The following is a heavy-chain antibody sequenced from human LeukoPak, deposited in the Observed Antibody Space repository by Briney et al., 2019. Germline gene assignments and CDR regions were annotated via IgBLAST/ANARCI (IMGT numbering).Heavy chain of an antibody. CDR1: GGSISSGGYS. V-gene: IGHV4-30-4*07. J-gene: IGHJ3*02. CDR3: ARDGDYNILTGYFAFDI. D-gene: IGHD3-9*01. Sequence: SETLSLTCAVSGGSISSGGYSWSWIRQPPGKGLEWIGYIYYSGSTYYNPSLKSRVTISVDTSKNQFSLKLNSVTAADTAVYYCARDGDYNILTGYFAFDIWGQGTMVTVSS. CDR2: IYYSGST.